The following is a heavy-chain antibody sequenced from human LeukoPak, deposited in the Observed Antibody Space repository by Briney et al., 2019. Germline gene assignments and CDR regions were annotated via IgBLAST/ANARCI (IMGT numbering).Heavy chain of an antibody. CDR1: GGPFSGSF. J-gene: IGHJ5*02. Sequence: MTSETLSLTCANYGGPFSGSFWSWIRQPPGKGLEWIGEINDGGRTNYNPSLQSRVTISIDTSKNQFSLKLTSVTAADTAVYYCAQASSYTEAIRYNPSWFGPWGQGTLVTVSS. CDR2: INDGGRT. V-gene: IGHV4-34*01. D-gene: IGHD3-10*01. CDR3: AQASSYTEAIRYNPSWFGP.